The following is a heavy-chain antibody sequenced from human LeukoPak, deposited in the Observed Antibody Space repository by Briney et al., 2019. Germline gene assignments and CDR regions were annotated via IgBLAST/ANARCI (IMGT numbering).Heavy chain of an antibody. V-gene: IGHV1-18*04. D-gene: IGHD4-17*01. CDR1: GYIYTSYG. CDR3: ARGVGDYRFDY. J-gene: IGHJ4*02. CDR2: ISAYNGNT. Sequence: GALVNDSCKASGYIYTSYGISWVRESPGHGPEWLGWISAYNGNTKYAQKLQGRVTMSTDTSTSTAYMELRSLRSDDTAVYYCARGVGDYRFDYWGQGTLVTVSS.